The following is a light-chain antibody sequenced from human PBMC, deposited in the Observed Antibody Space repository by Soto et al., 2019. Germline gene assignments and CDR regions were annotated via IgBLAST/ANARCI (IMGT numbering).Light chain of an antibody. Sequence: QSAATLSQSPGERATLSCRASQNITNDLVWYQQKPGQAPRLLIYDVSNRATDIPARFSGSGSGTDFTLTISSLEPEDLAVYFCLQRSNWPRTFGQGTKVDIK. CDR1: QNITND. CDR3: LQRSNWPRT. V-gene: IGKV3-11*01. J-gene: IGKJ1*01. CDR2: DVS.